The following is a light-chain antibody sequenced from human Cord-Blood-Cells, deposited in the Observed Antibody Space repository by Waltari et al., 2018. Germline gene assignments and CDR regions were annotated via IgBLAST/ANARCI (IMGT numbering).Light chain of an antibody. Sequence: EIVLTQSQATLSLSPGERATLSCRASQSVSSYLVSYQQKPGHAPSLLIYDASNRATGIPARFSGSGSGTDFTLTISCLEPEDFAVYYWQQRSNWPLTFGGGTKVEIK. CDR3: QQRSNWPLT. CDR1: QSVSSY. V-gene: IGKV3-11*01. CDR2: DAS. J-gene: IGKJ4*01.